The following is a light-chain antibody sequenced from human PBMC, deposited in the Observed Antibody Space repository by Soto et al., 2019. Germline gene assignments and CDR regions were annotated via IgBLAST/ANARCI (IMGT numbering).Light chain of an antibody. CDR1: QSISSY. Sequence: DIQMTQSPSSLSASVGDRVTITCRASQSISSYLNWYQQKPEKAPKLLIYAASSLQSGVPSRFSGSGSGTDFTLTISSPQPEDFATYYCQQSYSTLWTFGQGTKVDIK. CDR3: QQSYSTLWT. J-gene: IGKJ1*01. CDR2: AAS. V-gene: IGKV1-39*01.